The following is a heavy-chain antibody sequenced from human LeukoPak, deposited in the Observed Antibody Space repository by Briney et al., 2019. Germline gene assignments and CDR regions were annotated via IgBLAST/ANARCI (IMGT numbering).Heavy chain of an antibody. CDR3: AKSVATTLWYFDL. Sequence: PGGSLRLSRAASGFTFSSYAMSWVRQAPGKGLEWVSAIIGSDDSTYYADSVKGRFTISRDNSKNTLYLQMNSLRAEDTAVYYCAKSVATTLWYFDLGGRGTLVTVSS. D-gene: IGHD2-15*01. CDR2: IIGSDDST. CDR1: GFTFSSYA. J-gene: IGHJ2*01. V-gene: IGHV3-23*01.